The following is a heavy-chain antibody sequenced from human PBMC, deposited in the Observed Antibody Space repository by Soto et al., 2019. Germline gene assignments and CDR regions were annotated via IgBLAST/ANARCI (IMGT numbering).Heavy chain of an antibody. V-gene: IGHV4-39*01. J-gene: IGHJ4*02. Sequence: QLQLQESGPGLVKPSEPLSLTCTVSGGSISSSSYYWGWIRQPPGKGLEWIGSIYYSGSTYYNPDLQSRATISVDKSKYQLALELSSVTAADAAVYYCARRIGPPVYNCNDPLDQTTFYYFDYWFQGTPVTVSS. CDR2: IYYSGST. CDR1: GGSISSSSYY. CDR3: ARRIGPPVYNCNDPLDQTTFYYFDY. D-gene: IGHD1-20*01.